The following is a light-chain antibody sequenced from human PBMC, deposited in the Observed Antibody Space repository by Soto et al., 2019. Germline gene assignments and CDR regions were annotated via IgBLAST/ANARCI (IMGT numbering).Light chain of an antibody. V-gene: IGLV4-60*02. Sequence: QLVLTQSSSASASLGSSVKLTCILSSGHSTYIIAWHQQQPGKAPRFLMTLDRSGSYNRGSGVPDRFSGSSSGAARYLTISSLQFEDEGDYYCETWYSNAHKVFGGGTKLTVL. CDR3: ETWYSNAHKV. J-gene: IGLJ3*02. CDR2: LDRSGSY. CDR1: SGHSTYI.